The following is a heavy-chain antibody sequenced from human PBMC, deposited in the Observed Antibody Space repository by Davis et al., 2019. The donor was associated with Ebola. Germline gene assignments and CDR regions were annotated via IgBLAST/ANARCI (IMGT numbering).Heavy chain of an antibody. CDR1: GFTFSDYF. D-gene: IGHD1-14*01. CDR3: ARGAETGYWYFDL. V-gene: IGHV3-11*06. CDR2: ISGGSSFP. J-gene: IGHJ2*01. Sequence: PGGSLRLSCAASGFTFSDYFMSWVRQAPGKGLEWLSFISGGSSFPNYADSVKGRFTISRDNAKNSLYLQMNSLRAEDTAVYYCARGAETGYWYFDLWGRGTAVTVSS.